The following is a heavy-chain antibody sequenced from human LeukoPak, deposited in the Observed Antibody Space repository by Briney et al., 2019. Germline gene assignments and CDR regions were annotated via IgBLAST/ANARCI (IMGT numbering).Heavy chain of an antibody. D-gene: IGHD2-15*01. J-gene: IGHJ3*02. CDR1: GFTFSSYG. V-gene: IGHV3-30*03. CDR2: ISYDGSNK. Sequence: PGRSLRLSCAASGFTFSSYGMHWVRQAPGKGLEWVAVISYDGSNKYYADSVKGRFTISRDNSKSTLYLQMNSLRAEDTAVYYCARARYRWWAFDIWGQGTMVTVSS. CDR3: ARARYRWWAFDI.